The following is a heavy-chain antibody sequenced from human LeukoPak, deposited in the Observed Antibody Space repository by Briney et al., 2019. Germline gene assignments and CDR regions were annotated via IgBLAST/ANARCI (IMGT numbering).Heavy chain of an antibody. Sequence: SETLSLTCAVYGGSFSGYYWSWIRQPPGKGLEWIGEINHSGSTNYNPSLKSRVTISVDTSKNQFSLKLSSVTAADTAVYYCVRGFYYYDSSGYYYYFDYWGQGTLVTVSS. D-gene: IGHD3-22*01. CDR3: VRGFYYYDSSGYYYYFDY. V-gene: IGHV4-34*01. CDR1: GGSFSGYY. J-gene: IGHJ4*02. CDR2: INHSGST.